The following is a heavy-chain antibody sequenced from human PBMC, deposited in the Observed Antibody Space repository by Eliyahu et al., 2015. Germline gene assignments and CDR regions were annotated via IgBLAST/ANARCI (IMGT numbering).Heavy chain of an antibody. CDR1: GYTFTAYX. CDR2: INPKTGST. V-gene: IGHV1-2*02. D-gene: IGHD2-2*01. CDR3: ARQHANNWLDP. J-gene: IGHJ5*02. Sequence: QVQLVQSGAEVKKPGAAVNVSCKASGYTFTAYXMHWVRQAPGQGFEWMGWINPKTGSTKYGQKXQGRVTMTRDTSITTVYLQLTSLRSDDTAVYSCARQHANNWLDPWGQGTLVTVSS.